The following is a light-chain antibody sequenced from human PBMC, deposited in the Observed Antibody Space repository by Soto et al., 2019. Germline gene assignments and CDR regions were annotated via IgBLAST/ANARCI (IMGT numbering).Light chain of an antibody. CDR3: ATWDDGLSGVL. V-gene: IGLV1-47*01. J-gene: IGLJ2*01. CDR2: KSD. Sequence: QSVLTQPPSASGTPGQRVSITCSGSDSNIGSNSVHWYQQVPGMAPKLLVYKSDQRPSGVPDRFSGSKSVTSASLAISGLRAEDEADYYCATWDDGLSGVLFGGGTKVTVL. CDR1: DSNIGSNS.